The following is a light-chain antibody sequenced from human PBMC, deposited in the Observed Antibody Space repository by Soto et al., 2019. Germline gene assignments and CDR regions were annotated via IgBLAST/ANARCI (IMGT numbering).Light chain of an antibody. CDR1: QSISTY. V-gene: IGKV1-39*01. J-gene: IGKJ2*02. CDR3: QQSFSTPRT. CDR2: AAS. Sequence: DIQMTQSPSSLSASVGDRVTITCRASQSISTYLNWYQQKVGKAPKLLIYAASSLQRGGPSRFSGSGSGTDFALTISSLQPEDFATYYCQQSFSTPRTFGQGTKLEIK.